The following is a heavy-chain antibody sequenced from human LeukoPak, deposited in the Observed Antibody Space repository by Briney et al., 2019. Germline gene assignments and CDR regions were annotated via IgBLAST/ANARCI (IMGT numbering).Heavy chain of an antibody. V-gene: IGHV4-39*01. CDR3: ARLDSGSYPPDGGMDV. J-gene: IGHJ6*02. CDR1: GGSISSSSYY. D-gene: IGHD1-26*01. Sequence: SETLSLTCTVSGGSISSSSYYWGWIRQPPGKGLEWIGSIYYSGSTYYNPSLKSRVTISVDTSKNQFSLKLSSVTAADTAVYYCARLDSGSYPPDGGMDVWGQGTTVTVSS. CDR2: IYYSGST.